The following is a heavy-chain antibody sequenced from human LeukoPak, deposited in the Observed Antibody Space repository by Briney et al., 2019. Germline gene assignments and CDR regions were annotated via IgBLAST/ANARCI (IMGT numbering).Heavy chain of an antibody. Sequence: ASVKVSCKASGYTFTGYYMHWVRQAPGQGLEWMGWINPNSGGTNYAQKFQGRVTMTRDTSITTAYMELTRLRSDDTAVYYCARDLGALWTEDYWGQGTLVTVSS. J-gene: IGHJ4*02. CDR1: GYTFTGYY. D-gene: IGHD2-21*01. V-gene: IGHV1-2*02. CDR3: ARDLGALWTEDY. CDR2: INPNSGGT.